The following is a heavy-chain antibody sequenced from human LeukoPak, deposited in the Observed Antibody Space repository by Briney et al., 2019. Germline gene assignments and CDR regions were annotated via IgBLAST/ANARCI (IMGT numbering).Heavy chain of an antibody. J-gene: IGHJ4*02. D-gene: IGHD1-1*01. CDR2: ISSSSSYI. Sequence: GGSLRLSCAASGFTFSSYSMNWVRQAPGKGLEWVSSISSSSSYIYYADSVKGRFTIPRDNAKNSLYLQMNSLRAEDTAVYYCARFNWNAEGIYWGQGTLVTVSS. CDR3: ARFNWNAEGIY. V-gene: IGHV3-21*01. CDR1: GFTFSSYS.